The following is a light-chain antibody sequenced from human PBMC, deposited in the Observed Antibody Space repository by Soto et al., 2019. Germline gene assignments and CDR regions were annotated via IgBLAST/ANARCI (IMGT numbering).Light chain of an antibody. J-gene: IGKJ5*01. Sequence: DIQRTQSPSTLSASVGDRVTITCRASQSISSWLAWYQQKPGKAPKLLIYDASSLESGVPSRFSGSGSGTEFTLTISSLQPDDFATYYCQQYNSYPYTFGQGTRLEI. CDR1: QSISSW. CDR2: DAS. V-gene: IGKV1-5*01. CDR3: QQYNSYPYT.